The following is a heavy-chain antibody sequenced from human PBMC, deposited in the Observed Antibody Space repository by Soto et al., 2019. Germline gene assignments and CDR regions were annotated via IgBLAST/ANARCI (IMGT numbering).Heavy chain of an antibody. D-gene: IGHD6-19*01. J-gene: IGHJ3*02. CDR3: ARDPGSGWDHAFDI. Sequence: GGSLRLSCAASGFTFSSYTMNWVRQAPGKGLEWVSSISTSSSYIYYADSVKGRFTISRDNAKNSLYLQMNNLRAEDTAVYYCARDPGSGWDHAFDIWGQGTMVTVSS. V-gene: IGHV3-21*01. CDR2: ISTSSSYI. CDR1: GFTFSSYT.